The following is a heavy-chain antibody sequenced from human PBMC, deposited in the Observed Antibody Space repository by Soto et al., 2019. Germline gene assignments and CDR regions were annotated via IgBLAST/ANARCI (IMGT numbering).Heavy chain of an antibody. V-gene: IGHV4-34*01. CDR3: ARALPRSTIFGVVIIAHFDY. D-gene: IGHD3-3*01. CDR1: GGSFSGYY. J-gene: IGHJ4*02. CDR2: INHSGST. Sequence: QVQLQQWGAGLLKPSETLSLTCAVYGGSFSGYYWSWIRQPPGKGLEWIGEINHSGSTKYNPSLKSRVTTSVDTSKNQFSLKLSSVTAADTAVYYCARALPRSTIFGVVIIAHFDYWGQGTLVTVSS.